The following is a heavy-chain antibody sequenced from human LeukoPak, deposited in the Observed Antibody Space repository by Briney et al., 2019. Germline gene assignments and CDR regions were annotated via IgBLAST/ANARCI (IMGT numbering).Heavy chain of an antibody. CDR1: GGSISSYY. D-gene: IGHD4-23*01. CDR3: ARGGTSPDWGTVVLPFDY. Sequence: SETLSLTCTVSGGSISSYYWSWIRQSPGKGLEWIGYICYSGSTNYNPSLKSRVTISVDTSKNQFSLKLSSVTAADTAVYYCARGGTSPDWGTVVLPFDYWGQGILVTVSS. J-gene: IGHJ4*02. CDR2: ICYSGST. V-gene: IGHV4-59*01.